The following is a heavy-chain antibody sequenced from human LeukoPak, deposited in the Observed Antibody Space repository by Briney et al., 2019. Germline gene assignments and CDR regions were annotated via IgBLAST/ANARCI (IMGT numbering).Heavy chain of an antibody. J-gene: IGHJ4*02. CDR3: AKDVGTTVVNTFDY. Sequence: GGSLRLSCAASGFTFSSYAMSWVRQAPEKGREWVSAISGSGGSTYYADPVKGRFTISRDNSKNTLYLQMNSLRAEDTAVYYCAKDVGTTVVNTFDYWGQGTLVTVSS. CDR1: GFTFSSYA. CDR2: ISGSGGST. V-gene: IGHV3-23*01. D-gene: IGHD4-23*01.